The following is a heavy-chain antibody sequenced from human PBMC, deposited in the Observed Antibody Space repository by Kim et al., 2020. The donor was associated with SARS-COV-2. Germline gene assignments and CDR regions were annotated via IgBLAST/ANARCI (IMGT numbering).Heavy chain of an antibody. CDR3: AKDVWGYSGMHV. V-gene: IGHV3-23*01. CDR1: GFSFSTNA. Sequence: GGSLRLSCAASGFSFSTNAMGWVRQAPGKGLEWVSSISGNGDSTFYADSVRGRFTISRDISKSTLYLQMNSLRAEDTALYYCAKDVWGYSGMHVWGQGTTVTVSS. CDR2: ISGNGDST. J-gene: IGHJ6*02. D-gene: IGHD3-16*02.